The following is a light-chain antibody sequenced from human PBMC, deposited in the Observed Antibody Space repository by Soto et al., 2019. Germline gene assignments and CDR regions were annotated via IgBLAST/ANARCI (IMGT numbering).Light chain of an antibody. CDR2: EDN. V-gene: IGLV6-57*03. CDR3: QSYGSSKILYV. J-gene: IGLJ1*01. Sequence: NFMLTQPHSVSESPGKTVTISCTRSSGSIASNYVQWYQQRPGSAPTTVIYEDNQRPSGVPDRFSGSIDSSSNSASLTISGLKTEDEADYYCQSYGSSKILYVFGTGTKVTV. CDR1: SGSIASNY.